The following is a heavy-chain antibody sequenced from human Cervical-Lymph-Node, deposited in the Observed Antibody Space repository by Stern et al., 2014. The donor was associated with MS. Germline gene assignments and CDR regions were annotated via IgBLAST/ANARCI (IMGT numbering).Heavy chain of an antibody. CDR2: IFPDDSDT. V-gene: IGHV5-51*01. D-gene: IGHD6-19*01. CDR3: ARIAVAGSFDY. Sequence: QLVQSGAELKKVGESLKISCKTSGYSFTSYWFAWVRQMPGKGLEWMGIIFPDDSDTRYSPSFQGQVSISADKSSSTAYLQWSSLKASDTATYYCARIAVAGSFDYWGQGAPVTVSS. CDR1: GYSFTSYW. J-gene: IGHJ4*02.